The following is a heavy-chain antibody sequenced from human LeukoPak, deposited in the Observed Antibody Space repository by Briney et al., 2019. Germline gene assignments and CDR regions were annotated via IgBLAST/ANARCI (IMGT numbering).Heavy chain of an antibody. D-gene: IGHD2-2*01. J-gene: IGHJ4*02. CDR1: GFTFSSYS. CDR2: ITSSSSYI. Sequence: PGESLRLSCAASGFTFSSYSMNWVRQAPGKGLEWVSSITSSSSYIYYADSVKGRFTISRDNAKNSLYLQMNSLRAEDTAVYYCARDRGYCSSTSCYYFDYWGQGTLVTVSS. V-gene: IGHV3-21*01. CDR3: ARDRGYCSSTSCYYFDY.